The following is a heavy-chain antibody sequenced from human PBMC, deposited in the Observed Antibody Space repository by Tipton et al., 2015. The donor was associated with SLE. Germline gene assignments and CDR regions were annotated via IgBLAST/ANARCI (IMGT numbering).Heavy chain of an antibody. J-gene: IGHJ4*02. V-gene: IGHV4-39*07. CDR2: INHSGST. CDR1: GGSISSGGYY. Sequence: TLSLTCTVSGGSISSGGYYWNWIRQPPGKGLEWMGEINHSGSTNYNPSLKSRVTISVDTSKNQFSLKLTSVTAADTAVYYCARGKKVVVLTDRGYYFDYWGQGTLVTASS. D-gene: IGHD3-22*01. CDR3: ARGKKVVVLTDRGYYFDY.